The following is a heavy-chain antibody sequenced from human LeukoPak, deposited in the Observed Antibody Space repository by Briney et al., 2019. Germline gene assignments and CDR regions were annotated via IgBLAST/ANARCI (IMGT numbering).Heavy chain of an antibody. CDR3: AKLSIAAPPGLGY. CDR1: GFNFRSFA. V-gene: IGHV3-23*01. J-gene: IGHJ4*02. CDR2: ISGSGGST. D-gene: IGHD6-6*01. Sequence: GSLRLLCAAPGFNFRSFAMGRVRQAPGEGVEWVSAISGSGGSTYYADSVKGRFTISRDNSKNTLYLQMNSLRAEDTAVYYCAKLSIAAPPGLGYWGQGTLVTVSS.